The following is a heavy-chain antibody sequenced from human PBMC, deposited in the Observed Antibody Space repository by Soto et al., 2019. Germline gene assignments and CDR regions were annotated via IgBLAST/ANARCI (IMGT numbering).Heavy chain of an antibody. CDR2: ISSRSDI. CDR1: GFTFSTYS. Sequence: TGGSLRLSCVGSGFTFSTYSINWVRQAPGKGLEWVSSISSRSDIYYADSVKGRFTISRDNAKNSVSLQMNSLRAEDTAVYYCAREYTAWPLAYGLDVWGQGTTVTVSS. J-gene: IGHJ6*02. V-gene: IGHV3-21*01. CDR3: AREYTAWPLAYGLDV. D-gene: IGHD2-2*02.